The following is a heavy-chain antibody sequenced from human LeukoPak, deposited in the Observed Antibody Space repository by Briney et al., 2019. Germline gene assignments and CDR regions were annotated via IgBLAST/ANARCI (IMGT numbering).Heavy chain of an antibody. Sequence: ASVKVSCKASGYTFTTYGITWVRQAPGQGLEWMGWISGYNTNTNYAQKFHDRLTLTTDTSTSTAHMELRSLTSDDTAVYYCARDLEWELLRGSYFDYWGQGTLVTVSS. CDR3: ARDLEWELLRGSYFDY. CDR1: GYTFTTYG. D-gene: IGHD1-26*01. V-gene: IGHV1-18*01. CDR2: ISGYNTNT. J-gene: IGHJ4*02.